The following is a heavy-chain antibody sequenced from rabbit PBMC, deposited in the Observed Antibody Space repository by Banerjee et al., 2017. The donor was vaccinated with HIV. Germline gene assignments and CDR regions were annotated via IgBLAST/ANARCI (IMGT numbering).Heavy chain of an antibody. CDR3: VRALDGGAGYVGYNL. J-gene: IGHJ4*01. CDR1: GIDFSSYG. Sequence: ELVESGGGLVQPGESLKLSCKASGIDFSSYGISWVRQAPGKGPEWIAYIYAGSGGSTWYATWAKGRFTISKTSSTTVTLQMTSLTAADTATYFCVRALDGGAGYVGYNLWGQGTLVTVS. CDR2: IYAGSGGST. D-gene: IGHD6-1*01. V-gene: IGHV1S45*01.